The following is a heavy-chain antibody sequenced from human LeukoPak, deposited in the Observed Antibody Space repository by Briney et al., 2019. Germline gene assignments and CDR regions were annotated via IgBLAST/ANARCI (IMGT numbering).Heavy chain of an antibody. J-gene: IGHJ4*02. CDR2: IYNSGTT. V-gene: IGHV4-59*01. CDR3: ARGNKYPGVFDY. Sequence: PSETLSLTCSVSFGSIRDYYWSWIRQPPGKGLEWIGYIYNSGTTSYNPSLKGQVTISVDTSKNQFSLKLSSVTAAGTAVYYCARGNKYPGVFDYWGQGTLVTVSS. D-gene: IGHD1/OR15-1a*01. CDR1: FGSIRDYY.